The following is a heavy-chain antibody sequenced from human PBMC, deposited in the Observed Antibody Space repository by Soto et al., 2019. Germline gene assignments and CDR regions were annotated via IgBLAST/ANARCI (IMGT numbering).Heavy chain of an antibody. CDR2: IYYSGST. J-gene: IGHJ6*02. Sequence: SETLSLTCTVSGGSISSSSYYWGWIRQPPGKGLEWIGSIYYSGSTYYNPSLKSRVTISVDTSKNQFSLKLSSVTAADTAVYYCARNYYDSSGYYYHYYYYGMDVWGQGTTVTVSS. CDR1: GGSISSSSYY. V-gene: IGHV4-39*01. D-gene: IGHD3-22*01. CDR3: ARNYYDSSGYYYHYYYYGMDV.